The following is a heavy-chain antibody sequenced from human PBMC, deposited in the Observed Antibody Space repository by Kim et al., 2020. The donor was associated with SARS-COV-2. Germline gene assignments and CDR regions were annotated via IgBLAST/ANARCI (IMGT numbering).Heavy chain of an antibody. CDR3: GGSSLVWVSLDT. CDR2: IKNSGLI. Sequence: SETLSLTCTVSGGSIPSRNWWSWVRQPPGKGLEWIGEIKNSGLIKYNLALMSRSTISFDESQSRFSLTLHSVSAADTAVYYCGGSSLVWVSLDTSGQG. CDR1: GGSIPSRNW. J-gene: IGHJ5*02. V-gene: IGHV4-4*02. D-gene: IGHD3-16*01.